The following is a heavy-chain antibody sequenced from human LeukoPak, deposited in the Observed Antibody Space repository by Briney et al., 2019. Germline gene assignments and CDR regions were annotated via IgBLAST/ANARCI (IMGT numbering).Heavy chain of an antibody. V-gene: IGHV3-30*04. CDR1: RFTFRNYG. CDR2: ISSDGTNK. CDR3: ARDRSQEFDP. D-gene: IGHD3-10*01. J-gene: IGHJ5*02. Sequence: SGGSLRLSCAASRFTFRNYGMHWVRQAPGKGLEWVSFISSDGTNKDYADSVKGRFSISRDNSKNTLYLQMNRLRADDTAVYYCARDRSQEFDPWGQGTLVTVSS.